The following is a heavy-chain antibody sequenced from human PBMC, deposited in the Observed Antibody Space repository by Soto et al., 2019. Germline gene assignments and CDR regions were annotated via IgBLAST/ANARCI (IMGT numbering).Heavy chain of an antibody. CDR3: ARMITMVRGVTVGRDY. D-gene: IGHD3-10*01. V-gene: IGHV3-21*01. Sequence: PGGSLRLSCAASGFTFSSYSMNWVRQAPGKGLEWVSSISSSSSYIYYADSVKGRFTISRDNAKNSLYLQMNSLRAEDTAVYYCARMITMVRGVTVGRDYWGQGTLVTVSS. CDR1: GFTFSSYS. J-gene: IGHJ4*02. CDR2: ISSSSSYI.